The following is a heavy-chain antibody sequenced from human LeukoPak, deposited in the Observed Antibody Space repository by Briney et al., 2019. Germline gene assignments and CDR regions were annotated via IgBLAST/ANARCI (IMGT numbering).Heavy chain of an antibody. D-gene: IGHD6-19*01. V-gene: IGHV3-13*01. CDR2: IGTAGDT. CDR1: GFTFSSYD. J-gene: IGHJ4*02. Sequence: GGSLRLSCAASGFTFSSYDMHWVRQATGKGLEWVSAIGTAGDTYCPGSVKGRFTISRENAKNSLYLQMNSLRAGDTAVYYCVSGSGWGNFDYWGQGTLVTVSS. CDR3: VSGSGWGNFDY.